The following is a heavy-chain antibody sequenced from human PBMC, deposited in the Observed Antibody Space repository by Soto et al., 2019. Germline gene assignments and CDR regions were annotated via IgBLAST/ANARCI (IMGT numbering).Heavy chain of an antibody. CDR1: GYTFTSYG. Sequence: ASVKVSCKASGYTFTSYGISWVRQAPGQGLEWMGWISAYNGNTNYAQKLQGRVTMTTDTSTSTAYMELRSLRSDDTAVYYCASTKYYDSLAAFDIWGQGTMVTVSS. CDR2: ISAYNGNT. D-gene: IGHD3-22*01. J-gene: IGHJ3*02. V-gene: IGHV1-18*04. CDR3: ASTKYYDSLAAFDI.